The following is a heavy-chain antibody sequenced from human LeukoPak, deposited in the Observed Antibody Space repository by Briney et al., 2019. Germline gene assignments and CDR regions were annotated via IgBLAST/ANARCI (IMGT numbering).Heavy chain of an antibody. CDR3: ARDGATFSGYDWYYYMDV. Sequence: QPGGSLRLSCVASGFTFSSYEMNWVRQAPGKGLEWLSYIGSSDSTAHYADSVKGRFTISRDNAKNSLYLQMNSLRAEDTAVYYCARDGATFSGYDWYYYMDVWGKGTTVTVSS. D-gene: IGHD5-12*01. V-gene: IGHV3-48*03. CDR1: GFTFSSYE. J-gene: IGHJ6*03. CDR2: IGSSDSTA.